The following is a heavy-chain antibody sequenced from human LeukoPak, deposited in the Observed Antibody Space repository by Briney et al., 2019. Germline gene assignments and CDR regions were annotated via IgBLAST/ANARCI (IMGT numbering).Heavy chain of an antibody. V-gene: IGHV5-51*01. D-gene: IGHD3-10*01. J-gene: IGHJ5*02. CDR1: GYSFTSYW. Sequence: GESLKISCKGSGYSFTSYWIGWVRQMPGKGLEWMGIIYPGDSDTRYSPSFQGQVTISADKSISTAYLQWSSLRASDTAMYYCARLDYYGSGGRQWLNLGGSWFDPWGQGTLVTVSS. CDR2: IYPGDSDT. CDR3: ARLDYYGSGGRQWLNLGGSWFDP.